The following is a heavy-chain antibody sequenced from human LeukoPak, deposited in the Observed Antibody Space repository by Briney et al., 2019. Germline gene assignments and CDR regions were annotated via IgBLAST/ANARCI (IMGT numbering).Heavy chain of an antibody. J-gene: IGHJ3*02. V-gene: IGHV4-4*07. CDR1: GASDSSYH. D-gene: IGHD6-19*01. CDR3: ARDWSSGWSGDAFDI. CDR2: IYTSGRT. Sequence: SETLSLTCTVSGASDSSYHWMWIRPPPGKGLVWFGRIYTSGRTISNTSLKSRVAMSVDTSKNQFSLNRSSVTAADTAVYYCARDWSSGWSGDAFDIWGQGTMVTVSS.